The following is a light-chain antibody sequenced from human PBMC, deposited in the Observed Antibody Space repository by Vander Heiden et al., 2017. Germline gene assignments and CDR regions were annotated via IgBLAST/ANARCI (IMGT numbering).Light chain of an antibody. V-gene: IGLV1-40*01. CDR3: QSYDSSLSGSRV. CDR1: SSNIGAGYD. J-gene: IGLJ1*01. Sequence: HSVLTQPPSVSGAPGQRVTISCTGSSSNIGAGYDVHWYQQLPGTAPKLLIYGNSNRPSGVPDRFSGSKSGTSASLAITRLQAEDEADYYCQSYDSSLSGSRVFGTGTKVTVL. CDR2: GNS.